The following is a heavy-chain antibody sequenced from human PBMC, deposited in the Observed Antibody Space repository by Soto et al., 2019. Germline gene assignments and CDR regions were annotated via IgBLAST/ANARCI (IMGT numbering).Heavy chain of an antibody. CDR3: ARWDGYNHDAFDI. V-gene: IGHV1-3*01. Sequence: ASVKVSCKASGYTFTSYAMHWVRQAPGQRLEWMGWINAGNGNTKYSQKFQGRVTITRDTSASTAYMELSSLRSEDTAVYYCARWDGYNHDAFDIWGQGTMVTVSS. D-gene: IGHD5-12*01. J-gene: IGHJ3*02. CDR2: INAGNGNT. CDR1: GYTFTSYA.